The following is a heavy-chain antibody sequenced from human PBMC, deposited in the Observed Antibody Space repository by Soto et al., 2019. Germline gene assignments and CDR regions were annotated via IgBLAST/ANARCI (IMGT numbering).Heavy chain of an antibody. CDR2: MYYSGST. D-gene: IGHD2-21*02. CDR3: ARGSLSTVTANAFDV. Sequence: QVQLQDSGPGLVKPSETLSLTCTVSGGSISDFYWSWIRQPPGKALEWIGYGYMYYSGSTYYNPSLEGRVSISVDPSNNQCSLRLSSVTAADTAVYYGARGSLSTVTANAFDVWGPGAPVTVSS. CDR1: GGSISDFY. J-gene: IGHJ3*01. V-gene: IGHV4-59*01.